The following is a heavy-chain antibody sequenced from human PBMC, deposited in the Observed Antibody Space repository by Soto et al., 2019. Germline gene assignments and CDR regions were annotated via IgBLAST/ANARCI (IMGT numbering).Heavy chain of an antibody. CDR2: VYYSGST. CDR1: GGSISSDDYY. D-gene: IGHD3-16*01. V-gene: IGHV4-30-4*01. CDR3: ARDSKGGYYDGMDV. J-gene: IGHJ6*02. Sequence: QVQLQESGPELVKPSQTLSLTCTVSGGSISSDDYYWRCIRQPPGKALEWIGYVYYSGSTYYNPSPERRVTTAVAPSKHQFSLEQSSVTAADTAVYYGARDSKGGYYDGMDVWRQGTTVTVSS.